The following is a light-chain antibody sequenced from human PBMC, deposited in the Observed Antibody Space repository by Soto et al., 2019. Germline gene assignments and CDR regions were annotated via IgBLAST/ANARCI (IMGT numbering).Light chain of an antibody. CDR3: QQYNNWPRT. V-gene: IGKV3-20*01. Sequence: EIVLTQSPGTLSLSPGERVTLSCRASQSVSSSYLAWYQQRPGQAPRLLIYGASSRATGIPDRFSGSGSGTDFTLTISSLQFEDFAVYYCQQYNNWPRTFGQGTKV. CDR2: GAS. CDR1: QSVSSSY. J-gene: IGKJ1*01.